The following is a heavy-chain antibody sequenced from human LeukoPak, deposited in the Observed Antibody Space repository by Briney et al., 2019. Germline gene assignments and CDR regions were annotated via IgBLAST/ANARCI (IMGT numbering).Heavy chain of an antibody. J-gene: IGHJ4*02. CDR3: ARAYCSSSSCYNGFDY. Sequence: GESLKISCKGSGYSFTNYWIGWVRQMPGKGLEWMGIIFPGDSDTRDSPSFHGQVTISADKSINTAYLQWSSLKASDTAMYYCARAYCSSSSCYNGFDYWGQGTLVTVSS. CDR2: IFPGDSDT. V-gene: IGHV5-51*01. D-gene: IGHD2-2*02. CDR1: GYSFTNYW.